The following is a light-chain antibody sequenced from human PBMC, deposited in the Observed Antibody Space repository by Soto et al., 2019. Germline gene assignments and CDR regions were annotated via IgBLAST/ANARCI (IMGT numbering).Light chain of an antibody. CDR1: RSNIGTKT. Sequence: QSVLIQPPSVSGTPGQRVTITCSGSRSNIGTKTVNWHQKLPGSAPKLLIYDNNQRPSGVPDRFSGSKSGTSASLAISGLQSEDEADYYCATWDDSVKGWVFGGGTKLTVL. J-gene: IGLJ3*02. V-gene: IGLV1-44*01. CDR3: ATWDDSVKGWV. CDR2: DNN.